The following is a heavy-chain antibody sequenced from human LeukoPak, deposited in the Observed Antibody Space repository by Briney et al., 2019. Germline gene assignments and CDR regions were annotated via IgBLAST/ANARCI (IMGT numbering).Heavy chain of an antibody. J-gene: IGHJ4*02. CDR3: ATYDYVWGSYYFDY. Sequence: ASVKVSCKVSGYTLTELSMHWVRQAPGQGLEWMGGFDPEDGETIYAQKFQGRVTMTEDTSTDTAYMELSSLRSEDTAVYYCATYDYVWGSYYFDYWGQGTLVTASS. V-gene: IGHV1-24*01. D-gene: IGHD3-16*01. CDR1: GYTLTELS. CDR2: FDPEDGET.